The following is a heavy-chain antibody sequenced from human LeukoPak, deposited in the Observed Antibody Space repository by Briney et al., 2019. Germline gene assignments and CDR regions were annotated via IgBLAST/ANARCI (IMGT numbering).Heavy chain of an antibody. V-gene: IGHV1-3*01. CDR1: GYTFTTYA. D-gene: IGHD3-22*01. CDR2: INAGNGNT. CDR3: ARAGADYYGSSDYYNWFDP. J-gene: IGHJ5*02. Sequence: ASVTVSFTASGYTFTTYAIHWVRQAPGQRLKWMGWINAGNGNTKYSQEFQGRVTITRDTSASTAYMELNSLRSEDTAVYFCARAGADYYGSSDYYNWFDPWGQGTLVTVSS.